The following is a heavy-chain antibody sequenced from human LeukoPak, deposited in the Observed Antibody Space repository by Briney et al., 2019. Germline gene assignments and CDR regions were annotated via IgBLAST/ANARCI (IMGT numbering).Heavy chain of an antibody. CDR3: ARGWDIVVVTAIPRANAFDI. CDR1: GGTFSSYA. V-gene: IGHV1-69*13. D-gene: IGHD2-21*02. J-gene: IGHJ3*02. Sequence: GASVKVSFKASGGTFSSYAIRWVRQAPGQGLEWMGGIIPIFGTANYAQKFQGRVTITADESTSTAYMELSSLRSEDTAVYYCARGWDIVVVTAIPRANAFDIWGQGTMVTVSS. CDR2: IIPIFGTA.